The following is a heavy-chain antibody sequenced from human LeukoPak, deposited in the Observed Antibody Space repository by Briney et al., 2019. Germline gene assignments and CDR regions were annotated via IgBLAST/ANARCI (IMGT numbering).Heavy chain of an antibody. Sequence: GGSLRLSCAVSGCTFSSYWMSWVRQAPGKGLEWVANIKQDGSEKFYVDSVKGRFTISRDTAKNSLCLQMNSLRPEDTAVYYCARDSGYSNSWYDFDYWGQGILATVSS. CDR1: GCTFSSYW. V-gene: IGHV3-7*03. CDR2: IKQDGSEK. D-gene: IGHD6-13*01. CDR3: ARDSGYSNSWYDFDY. J-gene: IGHJ4*02.